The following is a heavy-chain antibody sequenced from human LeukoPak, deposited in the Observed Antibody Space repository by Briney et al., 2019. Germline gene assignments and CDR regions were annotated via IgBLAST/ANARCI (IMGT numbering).Heavy chain of an antibody. CDR3: ARAFITMVRGVITKPSNWFDP. D-gene: IGHD3-10*01. CDR2: IYHSRST. J-gene: IGHJ5*02. V-gene: IGHV4-38-2*01. Sequence: SETLSLTCAVSGYSISSGYYWGWIRQPPGKGLEWIGSIYHSRSTYYNPSLKSRVTISVDTSKNQFSLKLSSVTAADTAVYYCARAFITMVRGVITKPSNWFDPWGQGTLVTVSS. CDR1: GYSISSGYY.